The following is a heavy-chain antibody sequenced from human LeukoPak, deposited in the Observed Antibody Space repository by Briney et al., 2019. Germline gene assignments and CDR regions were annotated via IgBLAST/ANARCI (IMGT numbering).Heavy chain of an antibody. CDR2: IIXILGIA. Sequence: GASVKVSCKASGGTFSSYAISWVRQAPGQGLEWMGRIIXILGIANYAQKFQGRVTITADKSTSTAYMGLSSLRSEDTAVYYCAREFERVDTMVRGVVDIWGQGTMVTVSS. J-gene: IGHJ3*02. CDR3: AREFERVDTMVRGVVDI. CDR1: GGTFSSYA. V-gene: IGHV1-69*04. D-gene: IGHD3-10*01.